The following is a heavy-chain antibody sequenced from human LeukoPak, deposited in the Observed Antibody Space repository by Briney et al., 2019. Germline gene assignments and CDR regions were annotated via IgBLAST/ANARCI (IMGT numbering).Heavy chain of an antibody. J-gene: IGHJ3*02. Sequence: GGSLRLSCVASGFTFSSYSMNWVRQAPGKGLEWVPSISSSSSYIYYADSVKGRFTISRDNAKNSLYLQMNSLRAEDTAVYYCASTDSRVRRNAFDIWGQGTMVTVSS. CDR3: ASTDSRVRRNAFDI. CDR1: GFTFSSYS. V-gene: IGHV3-21*01. CDR2: ISSSSSYI. D-gene: IGHD3-22*01.